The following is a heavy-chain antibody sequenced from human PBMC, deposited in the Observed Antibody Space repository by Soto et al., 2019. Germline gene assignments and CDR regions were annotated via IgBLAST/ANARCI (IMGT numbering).Heavy chain of an antibody. V-gene: IGHV3-74*01. J-gene: IGHJ6*02. CDR1: GFTFSNYW. CDR2: INPDGGST. D-gene: IGHD6-13*01. CDR3: AIGLAAAGNVMDV. Sequence: EVPLVESGGGLIQPGGSLRLSCAASGFTFSNYWMQWVRQSPGKGLVWVSRINPDGGSTTYADSVKGRFTISRDNAKNTLYLQMNTLTAEDTAGYYCAIGLAAAGNVMDVWGQGTTVTVAS.